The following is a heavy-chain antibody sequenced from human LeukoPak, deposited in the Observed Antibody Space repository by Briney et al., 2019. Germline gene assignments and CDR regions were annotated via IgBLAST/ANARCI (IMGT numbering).Heavy chain of an antibody. CDR1: GYTFTSYG. J-gene: IGHJ3*02. Sequence: ASVKVSCKASGYTFTSYGISWVRQAPGQGLEWMGWISAYDGNTNSAQKLQGRVTMTTDTSTTTAYMELRSLRSDDTAVYYCARASSSWYVGAFDIWGQGTMVTVSS. V-gene: IGHV1-18*01. CDR2: ISAYDGNT. D-gene: IGHD6-13*01. CDR3: ARASSSWYVGAFDI.